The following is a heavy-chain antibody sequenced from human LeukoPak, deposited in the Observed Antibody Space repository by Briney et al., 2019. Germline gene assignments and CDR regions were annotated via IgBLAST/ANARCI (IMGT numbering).Heavy chain of an antibody. D-gene: IGHD3-10*01. CDR3: AKSYGSGSTYYYYYYMDV. CDR2: IRWNSGSI. CDR1: GFTFSSYG. Sequence: GGSLRLSCAASGFTFSSYGMHWVRQAPGKGLEWVSGIRWNSGSIGYADSVKGRFTISRDNAKNSLYLQMNSLRAEDTALYYCAKSYGSGSTYYYYYYMDVWGKGTTVTISS. V-gene: IGHV3-9*01. J-gene: IGHJ6*03.